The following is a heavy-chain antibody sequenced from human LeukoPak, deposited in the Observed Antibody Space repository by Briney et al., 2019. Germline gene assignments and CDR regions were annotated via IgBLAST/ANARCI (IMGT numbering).Heavy chain of an antibody. Sequence: LGESLKISCQGPGYTFTKYWIGWVRQMPGKGLEWMGIIYPVDSDTTYSPSFQGQVTISADKSITTAYLQWSSLKASDTAMYYCARARIGSSGYCDYWGQGTLVTVSS. J-gene: IGHJ4*02. V-gene: IGHV5-51*01. CDR3: ARARIGSSGYCDY. D-gene: IGHD3-22*01. CDR1: GYTFTKYW. CDR2: IYPVDSDT.